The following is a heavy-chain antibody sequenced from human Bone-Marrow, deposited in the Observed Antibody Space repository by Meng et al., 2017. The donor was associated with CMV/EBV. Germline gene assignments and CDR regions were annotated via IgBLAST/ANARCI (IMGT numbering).Heavy chain of an antibody. Sequence: GESLKISCAASGFTFSSYWMHWVRQAPGKGLVWVSRINSDGSSTSYADSVKGRFTISRDNAKNTLYLQMNSLRAEDSAVYYCARDVNDDYSTGFRTPGVGWFDPWGQGTLVTVSS. D-gene: IGHD4-17*01. CDR2: INSDGSST. V-gene: IGHV3-74*01. CDR1: GFTFSSYW. CDR3: ARDVNDDYSTGFRTPGVGWFDP. J-gene: IGHJ5*02.